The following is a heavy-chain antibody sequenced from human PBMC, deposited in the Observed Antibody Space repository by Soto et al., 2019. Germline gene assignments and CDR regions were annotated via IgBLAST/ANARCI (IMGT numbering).Heavy chain of an antibody. V-gene: IGHV3-30*03. CDR1: GFPFTTYG. Sequence: QVLLVESGGGVVQPGRSLRLSCAASGFPFTTYGMHWVREGPGKGLEWVAVISYDGSNTCYADSVKGRFTISRDNSKNTLYLQMNSLRTEDMALYYCVGGQYYFDYRGQGTLVTVSS. CDR3: VGGQYYFDY. J-gene: IGHJ4*02. D-gene: IGHD3-10*01. CDR2: ISYDGSNT.